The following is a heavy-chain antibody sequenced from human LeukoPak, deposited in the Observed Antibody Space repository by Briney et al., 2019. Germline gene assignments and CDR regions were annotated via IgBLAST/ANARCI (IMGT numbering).Heavy chain of an antibody. CDR3: ARHEYSGSYYGLSWFDP. D-gene: IGHD1-26*01. V-gene: IGHV4-39*01. CDR2: IYYSGCT. CDR1: GGSISSSGYY. J-gene: IGHJ5*02. Sequence: SETLSLTCTVSGGSISSSGYYWGWIRQPPGKGLEWIASIYYSGCTYYNPSLKSRVTISVDTSKNQLSLKLSSLTAADTAVYYCARHEYSGSYYGLSWFDPWGQGTLVTVSS.